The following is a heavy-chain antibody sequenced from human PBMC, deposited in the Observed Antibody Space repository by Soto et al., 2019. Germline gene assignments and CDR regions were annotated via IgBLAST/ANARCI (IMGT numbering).Heavy chain of an antibody. CDR3: ARENYDILSGRYFDY. J-gene: IGHJ4*02. CDR1: GGSISSSNW. D-gene: IGHD3-9*01. Sequence: PSETLSLTCAVSGGSISSSNWRTWVRRPPGKRLEWIGKIYHSGSTNFNPSLKSRVTISVDKSKNQFSLKLSSVTAADTAVYYCARENYDILSGRYFDYWGRGTLVTVSS. V-gene: IGHV4-4*02. CDR2: IYHSGST.